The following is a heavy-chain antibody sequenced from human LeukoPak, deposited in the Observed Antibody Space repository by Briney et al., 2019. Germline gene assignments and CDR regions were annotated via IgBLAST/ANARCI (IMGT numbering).Heavy chain of an antibody. J-gene: IGHJ5*02. CDR2: INPNSGGT. CDR3: ARDGSGSYWFDP. Sequence: GASVKVSCKASGYTFSVYYMHWVRQAPGQGLEWMGWINPNSGGTNYAQKFQGRVTMTRDTSISTAYMELSRLRSDDTAVYYCARDGSGSYWFDPWGQGTLVTVSS. D-gene: IGHD3-10*01. CDR1: GYTFSVYY. V-gene: IGHV1-2*02.